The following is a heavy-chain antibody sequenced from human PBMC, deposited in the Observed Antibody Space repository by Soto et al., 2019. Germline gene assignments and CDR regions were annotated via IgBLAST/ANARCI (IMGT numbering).Heavy chain of an antibody. CDR2: ISYDGSNK. D-gene: IGHD4-17*01. Sequence: QVQLVESGGGVVQPGRSLRLSCAASAFTFSSYAMHWARQAPGKGLEWVATISYDGSNKYYADSVKGRFTISRDNSKNPLYLQMNSLRAEDTAVYYRARGREYGGTYFGYWGQGTLVAVSS. CDR1: AFTFSSYA. CDR3: ARGREYGGTYFGY. V-gene: IGHV3-30-3*01. J-gene: IGHJ4*02.